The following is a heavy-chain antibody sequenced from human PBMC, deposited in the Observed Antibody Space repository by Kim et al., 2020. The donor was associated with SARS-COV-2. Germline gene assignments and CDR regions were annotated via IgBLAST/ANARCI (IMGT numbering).Heavy chain of an antibody. CDR3: ARERSTNWVPFDY. CDR1: GFTFSDYY. V-gene: IGHV3-11*01. Sequence: GGSLILSCAASGFTFSDYYMSWIRQAPGKGLEWVSYISSSGSTINYADSVKGRFTISRDNAKNALYLQMNSLRAEDTAIYYCARERSTNWVPFDYWGQGTLVTVSS. CDR2: ISSSGSTI. J-gene: IGHJ4*02. D-gene: IGHD7-27*01.